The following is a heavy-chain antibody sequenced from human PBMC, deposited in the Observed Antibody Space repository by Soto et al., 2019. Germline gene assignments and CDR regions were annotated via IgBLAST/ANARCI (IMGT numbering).Heavy chain of an antibody. CDR1: GFSISGSA. J-gene: IGHJ2*01. CDR2: IRSKANTYAT. CDR3: TSPRIAVAGVFWYFDL. V-gene: IGHV3-73*01. Sequence: DVQLVESGGGLVQPGGSLKLSCAASGFSISGSAMHWVRQASGKGLEWIGRIRSKANTYATSYAASVEGRFTISRDDSKNTAFLEMNHLKTEDSAVYFCTSPRIAVAGVFWYFDLWGRGTLVTVSS. D-gene: IGHD6-19*01.